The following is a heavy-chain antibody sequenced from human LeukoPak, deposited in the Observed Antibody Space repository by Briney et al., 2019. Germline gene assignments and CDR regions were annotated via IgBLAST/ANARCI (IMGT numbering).Heavy chain of an antibody. CDR1: GFTFSSYA. J-gene: IGHJ4*02. V-gene: IGHV3-23*01. CDR3: ATLRLSDHFDY. D-gene: IGHD2-15*01. Sequence: PGGSLRLSCAASGFTFSSYAMSWVRLAPGKGLEWVSAISDRGGNTYYADSVKGRFTISRDNSKNTLYLQMNSLRAEDTAVYYCATLRLSDHFDYWGQGTLVTVSS. CDR2: ISDRGGNT.